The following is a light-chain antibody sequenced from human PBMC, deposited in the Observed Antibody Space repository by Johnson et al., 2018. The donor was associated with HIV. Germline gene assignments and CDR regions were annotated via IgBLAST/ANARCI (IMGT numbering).Light chain of an antibody. CDR3: GTWDNSLTTGGV. V-gene: IGLV1-51*01. CDR2: ENN. CDR1: SSNIGNNY. Sequence: QSVLTQPPSVSAAPGQKVTISCSGSSSNIGNNYVSWYQQLPGTAPKLLIYENNKRPSGIPDRFSGSKSGTSATLGITGLQTGDEADYYCGTWDNSLTTGGVFGTGTKGPVL. J-gene: IGLJ1*01.